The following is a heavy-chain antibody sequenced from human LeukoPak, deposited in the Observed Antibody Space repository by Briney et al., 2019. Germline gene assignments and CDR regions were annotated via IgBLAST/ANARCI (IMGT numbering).Heavy chain of an antibody. J-gene: IGHJ4*02. CDR1: GFTFSNYG. D-gene: IGHD3-22*01. V-gene: IGHV3-30*02. CDR3: ARDAYYDSSGRFDY. CDR2: IRYGGSNK. Sequence: GGSLRLSCTASGFTFSNYGMHWVRQAPGKGLEWVAFIRYGGSNKYYADSVKGRFTISRDNAKNSLYLQMNSLRAEDTALYYCARDAYYDSSGRFDYWGQGTLVTVSS.